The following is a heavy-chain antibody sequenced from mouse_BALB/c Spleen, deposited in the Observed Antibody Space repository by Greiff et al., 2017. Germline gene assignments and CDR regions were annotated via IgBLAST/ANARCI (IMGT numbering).Heavy chain of an antibody. J-gene: IGHJ1*01. CDR1: GFTFSSYA. CDR3: ARPYGSSSTFYWYFDV. Sequence: EVKLVESGGGLVKPGGSLKLSCAASGFTFSSYAMSRVRQTPEKRLEWVATISSGGSYTYYPDSVKGRFTISRDNAKNTLYLQMSSLRSEDTAMYYCARPYGSSSTFYWYFDVWGAGTTVTVSS. D-gene: IGHD1-1*01. V-gene: IGHV5-9-3*01. CDR2: ISSGGSYT.